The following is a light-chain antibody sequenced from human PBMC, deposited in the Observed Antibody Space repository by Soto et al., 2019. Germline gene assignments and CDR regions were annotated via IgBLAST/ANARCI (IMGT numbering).Light chain of an antibody. Sequence: VLTEAVSVAGCTAWSTAIFSARIRTDIGGYNLGSWYQHHPGKAPKLLIHEVSNRPSGISNRFSGSKSDNMASLTISGLRAEDEADYYCSSYSAGTSLLVFGSGTKVTVL. CDR2: EVS. V-gene: IGLV2-14*01. CDR1: RTDIGGYNL. J-gene: IGLJ1*01. CDR3: SSYSAGTSLLV.